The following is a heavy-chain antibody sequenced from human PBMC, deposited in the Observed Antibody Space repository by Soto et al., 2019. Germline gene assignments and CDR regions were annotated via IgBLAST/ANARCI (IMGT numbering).Heavy chain of an antibody. CDR1: GYTFTRYT. D-gene: IGHD2-15*01. CDR2: INHDNGNT. V-gene: IGHV1-3*01. CDR3: ARGIATGQLDP. Sequence: QVQLVQSGAEVKKPGASVKISCKASGYTFTRYTMNWVRQAPGQRLEWMGWINHDNGNTKSSQKFQDRVIITRDTSASTAYMDLSSLRSEDTVVYYCARGIATGQLDPWGQGTLVTVSS. J-gene: IGHJ5*02.